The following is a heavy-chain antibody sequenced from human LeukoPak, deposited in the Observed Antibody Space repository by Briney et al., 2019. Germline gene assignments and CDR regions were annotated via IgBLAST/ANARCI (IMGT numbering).Heavy chain of an antibody. J-gene: IGHJ4*02. D-gene: IGHD3-3*01. Sequence: PGRSLRLSCAASGFTFTTYSMNWVRQAPGKGLEWVSSISSSSSYIYYADSVKGRFTISRDNAKNSLYLQMNSLRAEDTAVYYCARDLFGAYSHDYWGQGTLVTVSS. CDR1: GFTFTTYS. CDR3: ARDLFGAYSHDY. CDR2: ISSSSSYI. V-gene: IGHV3-21*01.